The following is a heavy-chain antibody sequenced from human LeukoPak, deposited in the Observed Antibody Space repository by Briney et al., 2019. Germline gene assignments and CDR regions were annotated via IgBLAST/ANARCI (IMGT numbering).Heavy chain of an antibody. Sequence: ASVKVSCKASGYTFTSYDINWVRQATGQGLEWMGWINPNSGNTGYAQKFQGRVTITRNTSISTAYMELSSLRSEDTAVYYCARGPLPDYSNYVPHRFDPWGQGTLVTVSS. CDR3: ARGPLPDYSNYVPHRFDP. J-gene: IGHJ5*02. CDR2: INPNSGNT. V-gene: IGHV1-8*01. D-gene: IGHD4-11*01. CDR1: GYTFTSYD.